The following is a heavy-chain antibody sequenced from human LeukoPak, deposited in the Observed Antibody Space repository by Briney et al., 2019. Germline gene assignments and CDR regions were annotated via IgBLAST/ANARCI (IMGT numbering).Heavy chain of an antibody. D-gene: IGHD2-2*01. V-gene: IGHV1-2*02. J-gene: IGHJ4*02. CDR3: AGIVVVPAALDY. CDR2: INPNSGGT. CDR1: GYTFTNYY. Sequence: ASVKVSCKASGYTFTNYYMHWVRQAPGQGLEWMGWINPNSGGTNYAQKFQGRVTMTRDTSISTAYMELSRLRSDDTAVYYCAGIVVVPAALDYWGQGTLVTVSS.